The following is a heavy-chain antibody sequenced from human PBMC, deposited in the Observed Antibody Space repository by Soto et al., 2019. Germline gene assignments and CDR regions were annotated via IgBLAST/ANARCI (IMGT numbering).Heavy chain of an antibody. J-gene: IGHJ6*03. CDR1: GFTFSGSA. CDR2: IRSKANSYAT. CDR3: TVNRLRTDYYYYMDV. D-gene: IGHD5-12*01. V-gene: IGHV3-73*01. Sequence: WGSLRLSCAASGFTFSGSAMHWVRQASGKGLEWVGRIRSKANSYATAYAASVKGRFTISRDDSKNTAYLQMNSLKTEDTAVYYCTVNRLRTDYYYYMDVWGKGTTVTVSS.